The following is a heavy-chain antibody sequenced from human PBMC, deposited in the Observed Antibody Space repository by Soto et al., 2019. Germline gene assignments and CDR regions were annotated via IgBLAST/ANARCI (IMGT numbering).Heavy chain of an antibody. CDR2: INQGGGRT. CDR3: AQDGPPTTTGVGPVYTIDV. CDR1: GYTFTSNQ. V-gene: IGHV1-46*01. J-gene: IGHJ6*02. D-gene: IGHD3-3*01. Sequence: QMQLVQSGAEVKKPGASVKVSCQASGYTFTSNQMHWVRQAPGQGLEWMGMINQGGGRTTYAQRFQGRVMMTRATSSSTIYMELSSLRSEDTAMYYCAQDGPPTTTGVGPVYTIDVCGQGTTVTVS.